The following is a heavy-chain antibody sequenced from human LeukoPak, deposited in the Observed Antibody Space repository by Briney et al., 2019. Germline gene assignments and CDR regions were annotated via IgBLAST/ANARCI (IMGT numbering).Heavy chain of an antibody. J-gene: IGHJ4*02. D-gene: IGHD4-23*01. CDR1: GGSISSYY. V-gene: IGHV4-4*07. CDR2: IYSSGSS. CDR3: ARDRTYGGNSGFDY. Sequence: SETLSLTCSVSGGSISSYYWSWLRQPAGKGLEWIGRIYSSGSSSYNPSLKSRVTMSVDTSKNQFSLNLTSVTAADTAVYYCARDRTYGGNSGFDYWGQGTLVTVSS.